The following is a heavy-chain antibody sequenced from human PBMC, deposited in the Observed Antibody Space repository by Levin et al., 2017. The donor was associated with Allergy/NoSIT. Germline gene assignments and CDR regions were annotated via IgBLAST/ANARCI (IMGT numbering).Heavy chain of an antibody. D-gene: IGHD5-12*01. V-gene: IGHV4-61*02. CDR3: ARDLEGFSRYKPYCYMDV. J-gene: IGHJ6*03. Sequence: TSETLSLTCSVSGDSISRGFYYWSWIRQPAGEGLEWIGRIYVTGSTTYSPSLKSRVTISLDRSKDQVSLKINSVTAADTAVYYCARDLEGFSRYKPYCYMDVWGTGTTVTVSS. CDR1: GDSISRGFYY. CDR2: IYVTGST.